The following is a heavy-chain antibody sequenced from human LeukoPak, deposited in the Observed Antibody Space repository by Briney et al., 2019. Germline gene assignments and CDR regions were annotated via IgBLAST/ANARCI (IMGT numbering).Heavy chain of an antibody. D-gene: IGHD3-22*01. CDR2: IYSAGTT. CDR3: ARGQPYYYDSRGYSVPHD. CDR1: GFTVSSVY. V-gene: IGHV3-53*01. J-gene: IGHJ4*02. Sequence: EGSLRLSCAASGFTVSSVYMSWVRQAPGKGLEWVSLIYSAGTTYYADSVEGRFIISRDNSKNTLYLQMNSLRAEDTAVYYCARGQPYYYDSRGYSVPHDWGQGTLVTVSS.